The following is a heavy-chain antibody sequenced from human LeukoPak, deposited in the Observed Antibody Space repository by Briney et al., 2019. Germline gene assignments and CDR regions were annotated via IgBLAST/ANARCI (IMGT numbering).Heavy chain of an antibody. D-gene: IGHD3-10*01. J-gene: IGHJ6*03. CDR1: GGSISSYY. V-gene: IGHV4-4*07. CDR2: IHTSGST. CDR3: ARDPGLMVRGSRRGYDGNYYYMDV. Sequence: SETLSLTCTVSGGSISSYYWSWIRQPAGKGLEWIGRIHTSGSTNYNPSLKSRVTMSVDTSKNQFCLKLSSVTAADTAVYYCARDPGLMVRGSRRGYDGNYYYMDVWGKGTTVTISS.